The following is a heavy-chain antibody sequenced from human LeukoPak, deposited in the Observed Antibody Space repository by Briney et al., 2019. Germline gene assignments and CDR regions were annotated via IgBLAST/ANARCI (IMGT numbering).Heavy chain of an antibody. CDR1: GFTFSSYA. V-gene: IGHV3-30*14. D-gene: IGHD2-2*01. J-gene: IGHJ3*02. Sequence: GGSLRLSCAASGFTFSSYAMHWVRQAPGKGLEWVAVISYDGSNKYYADSVKGRFTISRDNSKNTLYLQMDSLRAEDTALYYCARYCSSTSCYLGAFDIWGQGTMVTVSS. CDR2: ISYDGSNK. CDR3: ARYCSSTSCYLGAFDI.